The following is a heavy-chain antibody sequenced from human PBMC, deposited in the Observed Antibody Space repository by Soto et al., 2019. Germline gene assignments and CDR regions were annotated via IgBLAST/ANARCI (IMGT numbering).Heavy chain of an antibody. CDR3: ARELTAPPDHYYGMDV. CDR2: ISSDGSNK. J-gene: IGHJ6*02. D-gene: IGHD5-18*01. V-gene: IGHV3-30-3*01. CDR1: GFTFSRYA. Sequence: QVQLVESGGGVVQPGRSLRLSCAASGFTFSRYAMHWVRQAPGKGLEWVAVISSDGSNKYYADSVKGRFTISRDNSKNXLGLQMNSLGGEDTAVYYCARELTAPPDHYYGMDVWGQGTTVTVSS.